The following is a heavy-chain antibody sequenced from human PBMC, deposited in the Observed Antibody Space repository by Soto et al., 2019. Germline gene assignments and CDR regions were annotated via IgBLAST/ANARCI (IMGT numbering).Heavy chain of an antibody. CDR2: INHSGVT. CDR3: ARFSGSYYYAMDV. Sequence: ETLSLTCAVYGGSFSGYYWSWIRQPPGKGLEWIGEINHSGVTNYKPSLKRRVTISVDTSKNQFSLQLKSVTAADTALYYCARFSGSYYYAMDVWGQGSTVTVS. D-gene: IGHD6-19*01. J-gene: IGHJ6*02. CDR1: GGSFSGYY. V-gene: IGHV4-34*01.